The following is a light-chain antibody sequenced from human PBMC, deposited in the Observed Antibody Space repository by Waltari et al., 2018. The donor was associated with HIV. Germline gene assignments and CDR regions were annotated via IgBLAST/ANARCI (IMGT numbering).Light chain of an antibody. CDR1: SSNIGRSY. CDR3: AAWDDSLSGPVI. CDR2: GSN. Sequence: QSVLTQPPSASGTPGQRVTISCSGSSSNIGRSYIYWYQQLPGTAPKLLIYGSNPRPSGVPDRFSGSKSGTSASLAISGLRSEDEADYYCAAWDDSLSGPVIFGGGTKLTVL. J-gene: IGLJ2*01. V-gene: IGLV1-47*01.